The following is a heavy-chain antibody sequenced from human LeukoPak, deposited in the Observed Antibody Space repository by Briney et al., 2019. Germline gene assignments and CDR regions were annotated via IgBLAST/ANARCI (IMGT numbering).Heavy chain of an antibody. V-gene: IGHV3-23*01. Sequence: GGSLRLSCAASGFTFSSFAMIWVRQAPGKGLECVSVITSGDSTYYADSVKGRFIISRNNSKNTLYLQMNSLRAEDTALYYCAEDLGSGYYYYYGMDVWGQGTMVTVSS. CDR2: ITSGDST. D-gene: IGHD3-16*01. CDR1: GFTFSSFA. CDR3: AEDLGSGYYYYYGMDV. J-gene: IGHJ6*02.